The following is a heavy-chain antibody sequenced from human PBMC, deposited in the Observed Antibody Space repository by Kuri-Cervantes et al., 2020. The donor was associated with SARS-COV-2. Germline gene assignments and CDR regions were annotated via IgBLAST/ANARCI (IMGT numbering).Heavy chain of an antibody. D-gene: IGHD1-1*01. CDR1: GGTFSSYA. Sequence: SVQVSCKASGGTFSSYAISWVRQAPGQGLEWMGGIIPIFGTANYAQKSQGRVTTTADKSSSTAYMELSSLRSEDTAVYYCARATGTTGPRAFDIWGQGTMVTVSS. CDR2: IIPIFGTA. CDR3: ARATGTTGPRAFDI. V-gene: IGHV1-69*06. J-gene: IGHJ3*02.